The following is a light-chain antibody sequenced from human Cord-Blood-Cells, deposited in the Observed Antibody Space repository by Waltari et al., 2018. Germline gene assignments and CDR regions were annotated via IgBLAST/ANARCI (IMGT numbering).Light chain of an antibody. CDR3: QQRSNWWT. CDR1: QSVSSY. J-gene: IGKJ1*01. Sequence: DIVLTQSPATLSLSPGERDTLSCRASQSVSSYLAWYQQKPGQAPRLLIYDASNRATGILARFSGSGSGTDFTLTIRSLEPEDFAVYYCQQRSNWWTFGQGTKVEIK. CDR2: DAS. V-gene: IGKV3-11*01.